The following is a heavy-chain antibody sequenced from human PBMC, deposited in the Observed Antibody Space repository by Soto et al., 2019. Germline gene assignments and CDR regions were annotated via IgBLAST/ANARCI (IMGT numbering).Heavy chain of an antibody. J-gene: IGHJ3*01. Sequence: PCGSLRLACASSRFTCRTCSMKYVRQAPGKGLEWVSYISSSSSTIYYADSVKGRFTISRDNAKNSLYLQMNSLRDEDTAVYYCARKIEAFDVWGQGTMVTVSS. V-gene: IGHV3-48*02. CDR1: RFTCRTCS. CDR2: ISSSSSTI. CDR3: ARKIEAFDV.